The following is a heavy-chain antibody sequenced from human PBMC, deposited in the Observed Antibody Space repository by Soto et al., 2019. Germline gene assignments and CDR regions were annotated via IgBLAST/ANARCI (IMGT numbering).Heavy chain of an antibody. CDR3: ARGVGPYFHFWSSFHFDN. CDR1: GFIFSDYA. J-gene: IGHJ4*02. V-gene: IGHV3-30-3*01. CDR2: ISDDGTNK. Sequence: PGGSLRLSCAASGFIFSDYAVHWVRQAPGKGLEWVAVISDDGTNKYYADSVTGRFTISRDNSKNTVSLQINSLRDEDTALYYCARGVGPYFHFWSSFHFDNWGQGTLVTVSS. D-gene: IGHD3-3*02.